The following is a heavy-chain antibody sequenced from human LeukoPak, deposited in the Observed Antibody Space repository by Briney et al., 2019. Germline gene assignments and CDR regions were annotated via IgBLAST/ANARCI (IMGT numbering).Heavy chain of an antibody. CDR1: GFTFSSYA. J-gene: IGHJ5*02. V-gene: IGHV3-23*01. CDR2: ISGSGGST. Sequence: GGSLRLSCAASGFTFSSYAMSWVRQAPGKGLEWVSAISGSGGSTYYAGSVKGRFTISRDNSKNTLYLQMNSLRAEDTAVYYCAKDKGSPKYYDFWSGSLSHRGFDPWGQGTLVTVSS. D-gene: IGHD3-3*01. CDR3: AKDKGSPKYYDFWSGSLSHRGFDP.